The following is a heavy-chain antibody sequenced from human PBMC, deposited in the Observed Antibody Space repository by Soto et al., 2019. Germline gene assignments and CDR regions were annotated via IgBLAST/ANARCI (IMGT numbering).Heavy chain of an antibody. J-gene: IGHJ6*02. CDR2: IYYSGST. V-gene: IGHV4-30-4*01. D-gene: IGHD3-9*01. CDR3: ARVRTIKRPYYYYYGMDV. Sequence: SETLSLTCTVSGGSISSGDYYWSWIRQPPGKGLEWIGYIYYSGSTYYNPSLKSRVTISVDTSKNQFSLKLSSVTAADTAVYYCARVRTIKRPYYYYYGMDVWGQGTTVTVSS. CDR1: GGSISSGDYY.